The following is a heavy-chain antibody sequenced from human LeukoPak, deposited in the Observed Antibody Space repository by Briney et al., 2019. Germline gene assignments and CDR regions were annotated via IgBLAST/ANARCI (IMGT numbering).Heavy chain of an antibody. Sequence: PGGSLRLPCAASGFTFDDYAMHWVRQAPGKGLEWISGISWNSDSVGYADSVKGRFTISRDNAKNSLYLQMDSLRSEDMALYYCVKSGGSGTCHNVLNFWGQGTLVTVSS. V-gene: IGHV3-9*03. J-gene: IGHJ4*01. CDR1: GFTFDDYA. CDR3: VKSGGSGTCHNVLNF. D-gene: IGHD3-10*01. CDR2: ISWNSDSV.